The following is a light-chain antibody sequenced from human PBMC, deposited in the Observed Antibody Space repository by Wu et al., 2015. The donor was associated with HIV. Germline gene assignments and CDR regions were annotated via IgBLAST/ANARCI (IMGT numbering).Light chain of an antibody. CDR3: HQFYVHPRS. J-gene: IGKJ2*03. CDR1: QDINNY. Sequence: QLTQSPSSLSASVGDRITITCRASQDINNYLAWYQQKPGKAPKLLMYGPSTLQSGVPSRFSGSRSGTDSTLTISSLQPEDIGTYYCHQFYVHPRSFGQGTKLEI. CDR2: GPS. V-gene: IGKV1-9*01.